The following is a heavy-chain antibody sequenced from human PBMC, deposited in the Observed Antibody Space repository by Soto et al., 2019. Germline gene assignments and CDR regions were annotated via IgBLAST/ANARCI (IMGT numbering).Heavy chain of an antibody. Sequence: VGSLRLSCASSGFTFSSYSMNWVREAPGKGLEWVSSISSSSSYIYYADSVKGRFTISRDNAKNSLYLQMNSLRAEDTAVYYCARDESSNSCSEYLGQGTLVNVSS. J-gene: IGHJ4*02. CDR2: ISSSSSYI. V-gene: IGHV3-21*01. D-gene: IGHD2-2*01. CDR3: ARDESSNSCSEY. CDR1: GFTFSSYS.